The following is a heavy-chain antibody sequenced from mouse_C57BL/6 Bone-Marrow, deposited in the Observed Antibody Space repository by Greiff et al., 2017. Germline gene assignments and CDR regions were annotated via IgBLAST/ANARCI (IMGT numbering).Heavy chain of an antibody. V-gene: IGHV1-61*01. J-gene: IGHJ4*01. CDR1: GYTFTSYW. CDR3: ARLFTTVVATDAMDY. D-gene: IGHD1-1*01. Sequence: QVQLQQPGAELVRPGSSVKLSCKASGYTFTSYWMDWVKQRPGQGLEWIGNIYPSDSETHYNQKFTDKATLTVDKSSSTAYMQLSSLTSEDSAVYYCARLFTTVVATDAMDYWGQGTSVTVSS. CDR2: IYPSDSET.